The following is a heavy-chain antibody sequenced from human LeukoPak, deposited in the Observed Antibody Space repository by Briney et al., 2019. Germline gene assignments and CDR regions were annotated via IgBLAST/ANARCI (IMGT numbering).Heavy chain of an antibody. V-gene: IGHV4-39*01. J-gene: IGHJ4*02. CDR2: IYDSGNT. Sequence: SETLSLTCTVSGGSISSSNYCWGWIRQPPGKGLEWIGNIYDSGNTYYIPSLKSRLTMSVDMSKNQFSLKLSSVTAADTAVYYCATRRDGYTYFDYWGQGTLVTVSS. CDR1: GGSISSSNYC. CDR3: ATRRDGYTYFDY. D-gene: IGHD5-24*01.